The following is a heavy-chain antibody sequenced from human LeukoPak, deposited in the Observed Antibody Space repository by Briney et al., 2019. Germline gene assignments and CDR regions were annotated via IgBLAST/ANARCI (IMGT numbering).Heavy chain of an antibody. CDR2: ISKNGGNT. V-gene: IGHV3-64D*06. J-gene: IGHJ4*02. D-gene: IGHD2-21*02. CDR1: GFTFSWYG. CDR3: VKDLSDRDVDY. Sequence: GGSLRLTCLGSGFTFSWYGMNWVRQAPGRGLEYVSAISKNGGNTYYVDSVKGRFTISRDNSKNTLYLQMNSLRVEDTAVYFCVKDLSDRDVDYWGQGTLVTVSS.